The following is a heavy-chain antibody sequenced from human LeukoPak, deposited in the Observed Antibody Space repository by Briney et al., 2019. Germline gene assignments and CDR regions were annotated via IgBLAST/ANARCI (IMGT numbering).Heavy chain of an antibody. CDR1: GFTFSSYA. CDR2: ISGSGGST. Sequence: QHGGSLRLSCAASGFTFSSYAMSWVRQAPGKGLEWVSGISGSGGSTYHADSVKGRFTISRDNSKNTLYLQMDSLRAEDTAVYYCAKDWWDLYYFDYWGQGTLVTVSS. V-gene: IGHV3-23*01. D-gene: IGHD1-26*01. CDR3: AKDWWDLYYFDY. J-gene: IGHJ4*02.